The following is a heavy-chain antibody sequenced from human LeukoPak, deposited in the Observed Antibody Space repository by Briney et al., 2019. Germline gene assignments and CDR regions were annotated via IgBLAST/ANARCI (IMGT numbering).Heavy chain of an antibody. CDR2: INTITGNP. D-gene: IGHD3-3*01. CDR3: ARGPRITIFGVIKNWFDP. V-gene: IGHV7-4-1*01. J-gene: IGHJ5*02. CDR1: GYTFTSFA. Sequence: ASVKVSCKASGYTFTSFAMNWVRQAPGQGPEWMGWINTITGNPTYAQGFTGRFVFSLDTSVSTAYLQICSLKAEDTAVYYCARGPRITIFGVIKNWFDPWGQGTLVTVSS.